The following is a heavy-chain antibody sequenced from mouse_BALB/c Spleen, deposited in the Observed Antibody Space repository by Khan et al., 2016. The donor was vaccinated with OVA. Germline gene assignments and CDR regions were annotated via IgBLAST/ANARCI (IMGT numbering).Heavy chain of an antibody. J-gene: IGHJ3*01. CDR1: GYTFTTYT. CDR2: IIPSNDYT. CDR3: AREGACYRSDGWFAY. D-gene: IGHD2-14*01. V-gene: IGHV1-4*01. Sequence: QVQLQQPGAELARPGASVKMSCKASGYTFTTYTIHWVKQRPGQGLEWIGYIIPSNDYTNYNQKFKDRATLTADKSSSTAYMQLSSLTSEDSAVYYCAREGACYRSDGWFAYWGQGTLVTVSA.